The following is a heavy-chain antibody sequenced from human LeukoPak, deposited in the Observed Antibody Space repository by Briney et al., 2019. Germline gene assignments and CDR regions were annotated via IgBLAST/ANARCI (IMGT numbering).Heavy chain of an antibody. D-gene: IGHD2-2*01. V-gene: IGHV3-48*03. CDR2: ISSSGSTI. CDR1: GFTFSSYE. J-gene: IGHJ4*02. CDR3: ARRYCSSTSCTLNY. Sequence: GGSLRLSCAASGFTFSSYEMNWVRQAPGKGLEWVSYISSSGSTIYYADSVKGRFTISRDNAKNSLYLQMNSLRAEDTAVYYCARRYCSSTSCTLNYWGQGTLVTVSS.